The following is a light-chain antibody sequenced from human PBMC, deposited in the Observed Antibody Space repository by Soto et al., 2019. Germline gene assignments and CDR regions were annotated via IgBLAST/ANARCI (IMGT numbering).Light chain of an antibody. CDR1: QHISNW. J-gene: IGKJ1*01. V-gene: IGKV1-5*03. CDR2: KAS. Sequence: IQMTQSPSTLSASVGDRVTITCRASQHISNWLAWYQQKPGRAPKLLIYKASSLESGVPSRFSGSGSGTEITLTISTLQPDDSATYYCQQYNSSFGQGTTVEIK. CDR3: QQYNSS.